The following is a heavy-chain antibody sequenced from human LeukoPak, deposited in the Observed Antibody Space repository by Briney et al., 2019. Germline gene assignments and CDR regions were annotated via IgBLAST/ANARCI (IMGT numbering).Heavy chain of an antibody. D-gene: IGHD3-3*01. CDR1: GFTFSSYS. V-gene: IGHV3-23*01. J-gene: IGHJ3*02. Sequence: GGSLRLSCAASGFTFSSYSMNWVRQAPGKGLEWVSAISGSGGSTYYADSVKGRFTISRDNSKNTLYLQMNSLRAEDTAVYCCAKVGRFAIFGVVILEAFDIWGQGTMVTVSS. CDR3: AKVGRFAIFGVVILEAFDI. CDR2: ISGSGGST.